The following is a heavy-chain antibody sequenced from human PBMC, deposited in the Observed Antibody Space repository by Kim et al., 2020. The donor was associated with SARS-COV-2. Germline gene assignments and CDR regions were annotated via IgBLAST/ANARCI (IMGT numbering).Heavy chain of an antibody. CDR2: ISAGGGTT. CDR1: GFTFSFYD. V-gene: IGHV3-23*01. Sequence: GGSLRLSCAASGFTFSFYDMSWVRQAPGKGLEWVSTISAGGGTTYHTDSVKGRFTISRDNSKNTLYLQMNSLRAEDTAVYYCAKDHAVTKTALPSHGMDVWGQGTTVTVSS. CDR3: AKDHAVTKTALPSHGMDV. J-gene: IGHJ6*02. D-gene: IGHD4-17*01.